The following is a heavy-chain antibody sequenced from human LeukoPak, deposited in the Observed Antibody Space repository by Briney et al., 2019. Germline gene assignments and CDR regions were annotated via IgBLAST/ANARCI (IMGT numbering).Heavy chain of an antibody. Sequence: GGSLRLSCAASGFTLGTYDMYWVRQAPGKGLECVSSISRSGGSTYYADSVKGRFTISRDNSKNTLYLQMSSLRADDTAVYYCSKKGQSEDYGKPGWGQGTLVTVSS. CDR3: SKKGQSEDYGKPG. V-gene: IGHV3-23*01. J-gene: IGHJ4*02. D-gene: IGHD4-17*01. CDR1: GFTLGTYD. CDR2: ISRSGGST.